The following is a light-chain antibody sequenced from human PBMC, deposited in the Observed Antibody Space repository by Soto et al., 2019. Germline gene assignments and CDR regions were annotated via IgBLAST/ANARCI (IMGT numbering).Light chain of an antibody. Sequence: QSVLTQPPSVSAAPGQTVTISCSGSSSNIGSNYVSWYQHLPGTAPKLLIYDNNNRPSGISDRFSVSKSGTSATLCITGLQTGDEADYYCGTWDSSLSAGVFGGGTKLTVL. CDR2: DNN. J-gene: IGLJ3*02. CDR3: GTWDSSLSAGV. V-gene: IGLV1-51*01. CDR1: SSNIGSNY.